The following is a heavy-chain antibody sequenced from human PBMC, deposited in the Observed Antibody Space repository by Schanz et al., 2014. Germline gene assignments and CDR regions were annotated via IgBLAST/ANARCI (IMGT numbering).Heavy chain of an antibody. Sequence: DVQLLESGGGLVQPGGSLRLSCAASGFTFTNYAMSWVRQAPGRGLEWVSYIGNGGVTIYYADSVKGRFTISRDNSKNSLYLQMNSLRAEDTAVYYCAKAADWPVTRFDPWGQGTLVTVSS. CDR3: AKAADWPVTRFDP. J-gene: IGHJ5*02. D-gene: IGHD3-9*01. CDR1: GFTFTNYA. V-gene: IGHV3-23*01. CDR2: IGNGGVTI.